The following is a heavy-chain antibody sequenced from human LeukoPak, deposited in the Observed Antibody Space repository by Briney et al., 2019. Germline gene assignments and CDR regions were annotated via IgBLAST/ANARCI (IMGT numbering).Heavy chain of an antibody. CDR3: ARGVDTAMVAYFDY. Sequence: SETLSLTCTVSGASISSGGYYWSWIRQHPGKGLECIGYIYYSGSTYYNPSLKSRITISVDTSKNQFSLKLSSVTAADTAVYYCARGVDTAMVAYFDYWGQGTLVTASS. CDR1: GASISSGGYY. D-gene: IGHD5-18*01. CDR2: IYYSGST. J-gene: IGHJ4*02. V-gene: IGHV4-31*03.